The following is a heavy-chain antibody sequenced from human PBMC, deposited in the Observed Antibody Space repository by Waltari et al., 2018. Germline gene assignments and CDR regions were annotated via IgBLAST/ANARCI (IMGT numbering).Heavy chain of an antibody. V-gene: IGHV3-13*01. J-gene: IGHJ3*02. Sequence: EVQLVESGGALVQPGGSLRLYCAASGFNIATYAMHWVRQVTGKGLEWVSAVGTVGDTLYSGSVKGRFTISRENVKNSLYLQMNSLRAGDTAVYYCVRGGSDAFDIWGQGTMVTVSS. D-gene: IGHD3-16*01. CDR1: GFNIATYA. CDR2: VGTVGDT. CDR3: VRGGSDAFDI.